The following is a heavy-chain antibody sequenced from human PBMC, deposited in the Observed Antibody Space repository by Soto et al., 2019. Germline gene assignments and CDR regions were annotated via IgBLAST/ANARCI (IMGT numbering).Heavy chain of an antibody. Sequence: QVQLQQWGAGLLKPSETLSLTGAVYGGSFRGYYGSWIRQPAGKGLEWVGEINHSGSTNYNPSLTRRVTISVDTSKNQFSLKLSSVTAADTAVYYCATMVRGVRSDDYWGQRTLVTVSS. CDR1: GGSFRGYY. J-gene: IGHJ4*02. CDR3: ATMVRGVRSDDY. D-gene: IGHD3-10*01. CDR2: INHSGST. V-gene: IGHV4-34*01.